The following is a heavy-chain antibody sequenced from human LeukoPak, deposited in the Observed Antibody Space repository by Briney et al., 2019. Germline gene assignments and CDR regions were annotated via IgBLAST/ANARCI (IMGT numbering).Heavy chain of an antibody. V-gene: IGHV4-31*03. Sequence: SETLSLTCTVSGGSISSGGYYWSWIRQHPGKGLEWIGYIYYSGSTNYNPSLKSRVTISVDKSKNQFSLKLSSVTAADTAVYYCASGSSGWADAFDIWGQGTMVTVSS. CDR2: IYYSGST. CDR3: ASGSSGWADAFDI. D-gene: IGHD6-19*01. J-gene: IGHJ3*02. CDR1: GGSISSGGYY.